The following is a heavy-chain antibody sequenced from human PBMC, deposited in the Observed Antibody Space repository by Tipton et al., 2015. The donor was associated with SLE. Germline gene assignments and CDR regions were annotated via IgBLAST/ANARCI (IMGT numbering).Heavy chain of an antibody. J-gene: IGHJ3*02. CDR1: GDSISSYF. D-gene: IGHD2-8*02. CDR2: MYYSGNT. Sequence: TLSLTCTVSGDSISSYFWSWVRQPPGKGLEWIGYMYYSGNTKYSPSLKGRVTISLDTFKRHLSLKLRSVTAADTAIYYCALVADYRGDAFDIWGQGTKVTVSS. CDR3: ALVADYRGDAFDI. V-gene: IGHV4-59*01.